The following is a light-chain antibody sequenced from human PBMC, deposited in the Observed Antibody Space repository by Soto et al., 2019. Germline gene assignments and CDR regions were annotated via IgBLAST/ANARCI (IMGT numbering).Light chain of an antibody. CDR2: ATY. V-gene: IGKV1-39*01. CDR3: QQTYSTPRT. J-gene: IGKJ1*01. CDR1: QSIDTY. Sequence: DIQMTQSPSSLSASVGDRVTITCRASQSIDTYLNWYQQRPGKAPKVLIYATYNLHSGVRSRFSGSGSGTDFTLTISSLQPEDFATYYCQQTYSTPRTFGQGTKVEI.